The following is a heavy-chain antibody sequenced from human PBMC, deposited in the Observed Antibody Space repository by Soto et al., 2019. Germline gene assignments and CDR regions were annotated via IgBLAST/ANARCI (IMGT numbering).Heavy chain of an antibody. CDR1: GFTFSNYA. D-gene: IGHD3-10*01. J-gene: IGHJ4*02. CDR3: VKVRGGFYTYYFDY. V-gene: IGHV3-23*01. CDR2: LSGGGGST. Sequence: GGSLRLSCAASGFTFSNYAMSWVRQAPGKGLEWVSGLSGGGGSTFYADSVKGRFTISRDNAKNTLYLQMNSLRAEDTAIYYCVKVRGGFYTYYFDYWGQGTLVTVSS.